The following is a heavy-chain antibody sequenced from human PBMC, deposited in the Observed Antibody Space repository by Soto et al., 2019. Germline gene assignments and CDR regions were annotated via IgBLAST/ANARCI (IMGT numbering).Heavy chain of an antibody. D-gene: IGHD1-1*01. CDR3: AKDPWNNWSGLFDP. Sequence: GGSLRLSCVTSGFTFDDYAITWLRQAPGKGLEWVCSISSSGSDTRCADSVKGRFTISRDSSQSTVYLQMNSLRDEDTAVYYCAKDPWNNWSGLFDPWGQGTLVTVS. CDR2: ISSSGSDT. J-gene: IGHJ5*02. CDR1: GFTFDDYA. V-gene: IGHV3-23*01.